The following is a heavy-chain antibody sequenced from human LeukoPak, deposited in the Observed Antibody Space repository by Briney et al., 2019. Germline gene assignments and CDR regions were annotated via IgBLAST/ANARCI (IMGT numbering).Heavy chain of an antibody. V-gene: IGHV4-4*07. J-gene: IGHJ4*02. CDR3: ARASSSGNTMVRGVINAYFDY. Sequence: SETLSLTCTVSGGSISSYYWSWIRQPAGKGLEWIGHIYTSGSTNYNPSLKSRVTMSVDTSKNQFSLKLSPVAAADTAVFYCARASSSGNTMVRGVINAYFDYWGQGTLVTVSS. D-gene: IGHD3-10*01. CDR2: IYTSGST. CDR1: GGSISSYY.